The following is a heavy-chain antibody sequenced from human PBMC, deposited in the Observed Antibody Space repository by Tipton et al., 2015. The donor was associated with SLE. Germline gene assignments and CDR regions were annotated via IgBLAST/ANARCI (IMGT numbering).Heavy chain of an antibody. Sequence: TLSLTCTVSGGSISSSTYFWGWIRQPPGKGLGLIGSMYYDGSTYYNPSLKSRVTISVDTSKNQFSLKLSSVTAADTAVYYCARQGSGGWWDYWGQGTLVTVSS. J-gene: IGHJ4*02. V-gene: IGHV4-39*07. CDR2: MYYDGST. D-gene: IGHD2-15*01. CDR1: GGSISSSTYF. CDR3: ARQGSGGWWDY.